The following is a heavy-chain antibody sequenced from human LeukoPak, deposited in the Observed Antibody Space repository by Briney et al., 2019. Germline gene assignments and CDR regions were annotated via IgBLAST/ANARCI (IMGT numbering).Heavy chain of an antibody. Sequence: PSETLSLTCTVSGGSISSGGYYWSWIRQPPGKGLEWIGYFYNSGRSTYNPSLKSRVTLSADTSKNHFSLKLNSVTTADTAVYYCTRGAGWLIDYWGQGILVTVSS. CDR1: GGSISSGGYY. CDR3: TRGAGWLIDY. D-gene: IGHD3-16*01. V-gene: IGHV4-61*03. J-gene: IGHJ4*02. CDR2: FYNSGRS.